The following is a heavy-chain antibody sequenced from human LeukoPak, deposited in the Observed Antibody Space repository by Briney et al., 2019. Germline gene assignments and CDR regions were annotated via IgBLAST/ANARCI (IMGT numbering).Heavy chain of an antibody. Sequence: ASVKVSCKASGGTFSSYAISWVRQAPGQGLEWMGWINPNSGGTNYAQKFQGWVTMTRDTSISTAYMELSRLRSDDTAVYYCARDRNYYDSSGYLDYWGQGTLVTVSS. J-gene: IGHJ4*02. CDR2: INPNSGGT. CDR3: ARDRNYYDSSGYLDY. CDR1: GGTFSSYA. D-gene: IGHD3-22*01. V-gene: IGHV1-2*04.